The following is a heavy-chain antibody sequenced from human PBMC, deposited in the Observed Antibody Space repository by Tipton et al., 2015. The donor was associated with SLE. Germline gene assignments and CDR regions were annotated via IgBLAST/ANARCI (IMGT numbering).Heavy chain of an antibody. CDR3: ARHIVGVSAPISVASDL. D-gene: IGHD2-2*02. CDR1: GGSISSSGYF. V-gene: IGHV4-39*01. Sequence: TLSLTCTVSGGSISSSGYFWGWIRQPPGKGLEWIGIMFYSGSTYYSPSLKSRVTISVDTSKNQLSLRLSSVTAADTAVYYCARHIVGVSAPISVASDLWGQGTMVTVSS. CDR2: MFYSGST. J-gene: IGHJ3*01.